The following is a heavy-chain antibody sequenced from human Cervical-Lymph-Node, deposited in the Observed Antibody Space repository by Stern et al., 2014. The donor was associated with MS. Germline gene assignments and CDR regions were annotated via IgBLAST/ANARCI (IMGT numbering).Heavy chain of an antibody. Sequence: LQLVESGAEVKKPGASVRVSCKASGYTFTSYDINWVRQATGQGLEWMGWMNPNSGNTGYAQKFQGRVTMTRNTSISAAYMGLSSLRSEDTAVYYCARGKEGYNWNDYWGQGTLVTVSS. J-gene: IGHJ4*02. D-gene: IGHD1-1*01. CDR2: MNPNSGNT. V-gene: IGHV1-8*01. CDR1: GYTFTSYD. CDR3: ARGKEGYNWNDY.